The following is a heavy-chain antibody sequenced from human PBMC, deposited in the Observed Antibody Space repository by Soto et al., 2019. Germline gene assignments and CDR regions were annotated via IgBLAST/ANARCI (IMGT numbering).Heavy chain of an antibody. Sequence: EASVKVCCTASGYTFTSYAIHWVRQAPGQRLEWMGWINAGNGNTKYSQKFQGRVTITRDTSASTAYMELSSLRSEDTAVYYCAREYYYDSSGYRLLIVSPGFDPWGQGTLVTVSS. CDR1: GYTFTSYA. V-gene: IGHV1-3*01. CDR3: AREYYYDSSGYRLLIVSPGFDP. J-gene: IGHJ5*02. CDR2: INAGNGNT. D-gene: IGHD3-22*01.